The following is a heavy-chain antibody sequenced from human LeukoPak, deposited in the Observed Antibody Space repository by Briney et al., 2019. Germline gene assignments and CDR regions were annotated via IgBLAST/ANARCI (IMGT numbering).Heavy chain of an antibody. CDR2: MNPNSGNT. Sequence: ASVKVSCKASGYTFTSYDINWVRQATGQGLEWMGWMNPNSGNTGYAQKFQGRVTMTRDTSISTAYMELSRLRSDDTAVYYCARSLTIVVVAATGYWGQGTLVTVSS. CDR3: ARSLTIVVVAATGY. D-gene: IGHD2-15*01. V-gene: IGHV1-8*01. J-gene: IGHJ4*02. CDR1: GYTFTSYD.